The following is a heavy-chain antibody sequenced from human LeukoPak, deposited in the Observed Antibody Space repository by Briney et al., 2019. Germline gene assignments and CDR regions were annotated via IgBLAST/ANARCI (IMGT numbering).Heavy chain of an antibody. CDR1: GFTFSAYA. V-gene: IGHV3-64D*09. J-gene: IGHJ4*02. Sequence: GGSLRLPCSASGFTFSAYAMYWVRQAPGKGLVYVSGISNNGGSSFYADSVKGRFTISRDNSKNTLYLQMSSLRAEDTAVYYCVKITSVTGGDCWGQGTRLTVSS. D-gene: IGHD1-1*01. CDR2: ISNNGGSS. CDR3: VKITSVTGGDC.